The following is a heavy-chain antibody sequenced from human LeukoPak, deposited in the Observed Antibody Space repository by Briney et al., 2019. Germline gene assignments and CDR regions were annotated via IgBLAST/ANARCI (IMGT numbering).Heavy chain of an antibody. D-gene: IGHD3-22*01. J-gene: IGHJ3*02. CDR1: GYTFTGYY. CDR2: INPNSGGT. CDR3: ARPITMIVVVKKVNAFDI. V-gene: IGHV1-2*02. Sequence: ASGKVSCKASGYTFTGYYMHWVRQAPGQGLEWMGWINPNSGGTNYAQKFQGRVTMTRDTSISTAYMELSRLRSDDTAVYYCARPITMIVVVKKVNAFDIWGQGTMVTVSS.